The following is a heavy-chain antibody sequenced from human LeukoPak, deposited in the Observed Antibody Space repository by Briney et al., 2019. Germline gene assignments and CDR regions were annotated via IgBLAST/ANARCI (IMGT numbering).Heavy chain of an antibody. Sequence: GGSLRLSCAASGFTFGNYAMIWVRQAPGKGLEWVSYVSSSSRTIYYADSVKGRFTISRDNAKNSLYLQMSSLRAEDTAVYYCARLQGYDSRTEGGQGTLVTVSS. D-gene: IGHD3-22*01. CDR2: VSSSSRTI. J-gene: IGHJ1*01. CDR1: GFTFGNYA. CDR3: ARLQGYDSRTE. V-gene: IGHV3-48*04.